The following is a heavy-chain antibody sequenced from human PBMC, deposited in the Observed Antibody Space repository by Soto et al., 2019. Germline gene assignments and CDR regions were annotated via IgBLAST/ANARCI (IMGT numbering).Heavy chain of an antibody. CDR3: ATDPNSSGFGGFFDY. J-gene: IGHJ4*02. Sequence: EVQVVQSGGGLVKPGGSLRLSCAASGFTFSSYTLAWVRQAPGKGLEWVSSISSGGEYIYYAESFKGRIAISRDNARNSLSLQMHTLRAEDTAVYFCATDPNSSGFGGFFDYWGQGTLVTVSS. CDR2: ISSGGEYI. V-gene: IGHV3-21*02. CDR1: GFTFSSYT. D-gene: IGHD5-12*01.